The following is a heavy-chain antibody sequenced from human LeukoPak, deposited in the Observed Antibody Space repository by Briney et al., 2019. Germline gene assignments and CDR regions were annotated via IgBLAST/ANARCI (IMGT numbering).Heavy chain of an antibody. CDR1: GGSISSYY. CDR3: ASSCSSTNCPFDY. D-gene: IGHD2-2*01. Sequence: SETLSLTCTVSGGSISSYYWSWIRQPAGKGLGWIGRIYTSGITNYNPSLKSRVTMSVDTSKNRFSLKLSSVTDADTAVYDCASSCSSTNCPFDYWGQGTMVTVSS. J-gene: IGHJ4*02. V-gene: IGHV4-4*07. CDR2: IYTSGIT.